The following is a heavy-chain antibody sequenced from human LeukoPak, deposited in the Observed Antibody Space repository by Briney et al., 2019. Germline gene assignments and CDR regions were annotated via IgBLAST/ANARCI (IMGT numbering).Heavy chain of an antibody. CDR1: GGSISDYY. J-gene: IGHJ6*02. V-gene: IGHV4-4*07. CDR2: IYSSGST. D-gene: IGHD2-15*01. CDR3: ARDFPHGSGRYFYEGMDV. Sequence: SETLSLTCTVSGGSISDYYWSWIRQSAGKGLEWIGHIYSSGSTYYNPSLKSRLTMSVDMSNNQVSLKLSSMTAADTAVYYCARDFPHGSGRYFYEGMDVWGQGTTVTVSS.